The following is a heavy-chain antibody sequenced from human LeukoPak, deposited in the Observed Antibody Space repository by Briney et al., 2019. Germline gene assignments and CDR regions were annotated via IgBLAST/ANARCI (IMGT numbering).Heavy chain of an antibody. CDR3: ARSISGDQLYYYYYMDV. D-gene: IGHD2-21*01. V-gene: IGHV1-8*01. J-gene: IGHJ6*03. CDR1: GYTFTSYD. CDR2: MNPNSGNT. Sequence: ASVKVSCKASGYTFTSYDINWVRQATGQGLEWMGWMNPNSGNTGYEQKFQSRVTMTRNTSISTAYMELSSLRSEDTAVYYCARSISGDQLYYYYYMDVWGKGTTVTISS.